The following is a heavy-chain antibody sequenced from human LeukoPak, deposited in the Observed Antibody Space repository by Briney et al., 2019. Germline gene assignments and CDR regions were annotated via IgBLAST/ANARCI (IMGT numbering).Heavy chain of an antibody. CDR3: ARGSSSSGLDY. Sequence: HPGGSLRLYCAASGFTFSSYWMSWVRQAPGKGLEWVANIKQDGSEKHYVDSVKGRFTISRDNAKNSLYLQLNSLRAEDTAVYYCARGSSSSGLDYWGQGTLVTVSS. D-gene: IGHD6-6*01. CDR1: GFTFSSYW. J-gene: IGHJ4*02. V-gene: IGHV3-7*01. CDR2: IKQDGSEK.